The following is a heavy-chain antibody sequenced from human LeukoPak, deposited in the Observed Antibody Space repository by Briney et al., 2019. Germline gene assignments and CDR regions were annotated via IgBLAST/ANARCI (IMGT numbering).Heavy chain of an antibody. CDR1: GGSISSGSYY. CDR3: SGAWGYYARDAFDI. CDR2: INHSGST. V-gene: IGHV4-39*07. Sequence: SETLSLTCTVSGGSISSGSYYWSWIRQPPGKGLEWIGEINHSGSTNYNPSLKSRVTISVDTSKNQFSLKLSSVTAADTAVYYCSGAWGYYARDAFDIWGQGTMVTVSS. J-gene: IGHJ3*02. D-gene: IGHD3-22*01.